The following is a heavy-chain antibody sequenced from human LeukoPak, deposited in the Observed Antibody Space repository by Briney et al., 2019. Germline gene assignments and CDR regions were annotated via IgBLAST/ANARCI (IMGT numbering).Heavy chain of an antibody. CDR1: GFTFSSYS. D-gene: IGHD6-13*01. J-gene: IGHJ6*03. CDR2: ISSSSSTI. V-gene: IGHV3-48*01. CDR3: ARAHSSSWYGASYYYYCMDV. Sequence: GGSLRLSCAASGFTFSSYSMNWVRQAPGKGLEWVSYISSSSSTIYYADSVKSRFTISRDNAKNSLYLQMNSLRAEDTAVYYCARAHSSSWYGASYYYYCMDVWGKGTTVTVSS.